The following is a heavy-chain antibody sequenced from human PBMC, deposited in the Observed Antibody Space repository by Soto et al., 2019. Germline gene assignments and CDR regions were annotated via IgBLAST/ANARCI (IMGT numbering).Heavy chain of an antibody. Sequence: GESLKISCQASGYSFSNYYIGWVRQMPGKGLEWMGIINPPNSDTKYSPSFQGHVTISADESISTACLQWSTLKASDTASYFCARMGYYYYFDNWGQGTLVTVS. CDR2: INPPNSDT. V-gene: IGHV5-51*01. CDR1: GYSFSNYY. D-gene: IGHD3-22*01. J-gene: IGHJ4*02. CDR3: ARMGYYYYFDN.